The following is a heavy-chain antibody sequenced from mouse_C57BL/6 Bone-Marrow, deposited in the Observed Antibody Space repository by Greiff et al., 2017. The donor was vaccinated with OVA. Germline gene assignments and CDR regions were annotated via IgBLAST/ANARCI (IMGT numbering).Heavy chain of an antibody. CDR2: IDPETGGT. D-gene: IGHD2-5*01. J-gene: IGHJ2*01. CDR3: TRKDSNYDYFDY. V-gene: IGHV1-15*01. CDR1: GYTFTDYE. Sequence: QVQLQQPGAELVKPGASVTLSCKASGYTFTDYEMHWVKQTPVHGLEWIGAIDPETGGTAYNQKFKGKAILTADKSSSTAYMELRSLTSEDSAVYYCTRKDSNYDYFDYWGQGTTLTVSS.